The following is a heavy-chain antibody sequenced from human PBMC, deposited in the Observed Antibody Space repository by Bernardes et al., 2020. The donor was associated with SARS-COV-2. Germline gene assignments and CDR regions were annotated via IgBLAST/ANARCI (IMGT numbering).Heavy chain of an antibody. CDR1: GGSISSYY. Sequence: SETLSLTCTVSGGSISSYYWSWIRQPPGKGLEWIGYIYYSGSTNYNPSLKSRVTISVDTSKNQFSLKLSSVTAADTAVYYCAAGRDGYNRDWYFDLWGRGTLVTVSS. CDR2: IYYSGST. V-gene: IGHV4-59*01. D-gene: IGHD5-12*01. J-gene: IGHJ2*01. CDR3: AAGRDGYNRDWYFDL.